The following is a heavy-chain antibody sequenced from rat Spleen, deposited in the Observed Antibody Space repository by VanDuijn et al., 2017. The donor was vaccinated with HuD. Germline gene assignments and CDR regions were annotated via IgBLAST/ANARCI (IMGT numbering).Heavy chain of an antibody. CDR1: GFTFSNYG. V-gene: IGHV5S13*01. D-gene: IGHD1-4*01. CDR2: IRTGVGKT. Sequence: EVQLVESGGGLVQPGRSLKLSCAASGFTFSNYGMAWVRQAPTTGLEWVASIRTGVGKTYYRDSVKGLFTISRDNAKNTLYLQMDSLRSEDTATYYCARQVLPGYNYFDYWGQGVMVTVSS. J-gene: IGHJ2*01. CDR3: ARQVLPGYNYFDY.